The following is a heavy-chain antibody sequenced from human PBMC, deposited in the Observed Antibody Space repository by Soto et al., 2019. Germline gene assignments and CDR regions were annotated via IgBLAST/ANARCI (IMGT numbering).Heavy chain of an antibody. CDR1: GYTFTSYA. J-gene: IGHJ2*01. D-gene: IGHD1-26*01. CDR3: ARDRGSPRAHWYFDL. Sequence: ASVKVSCKASGYTFTSYAMHWVRQAPGQRLEWMGWINAGNGNTKYSQKFQGRVTITRDTSASTAHMELSSLRSEDTAVYYCARDRGSPRAHWYFDLWGRGTLVTVSS. CDR2: INAGNGNT. V-gene: IGHV1-3*01.